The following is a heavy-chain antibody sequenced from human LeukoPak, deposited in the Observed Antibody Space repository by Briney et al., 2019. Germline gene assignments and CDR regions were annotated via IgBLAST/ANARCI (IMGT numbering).Heavy chain of an antibody. V-gene: IGHV3-74*01. CDR1: GFPSSTHW. CDR2: INRDGSRT. Sequence: GGSLGLSCEASGFPSSTHWFHGVRKAPGKGRMWVSRINRDGSRTDYADSVKGRFTISRDDAKNTLYLQVNSLRAEDTAVYFCARGGSDTAMAHDYWGQGTLVTVSS. D-gene: IGHD5-18*01. J-gene: IGHJ4*02. CDR3: ARGGSDTAMAHDY.